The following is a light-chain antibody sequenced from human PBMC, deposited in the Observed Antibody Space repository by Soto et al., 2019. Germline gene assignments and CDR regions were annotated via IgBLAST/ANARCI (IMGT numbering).Light chain of an antibody. Sequence: QSALTQPASVSGSPGQSITISCTGTSSDVGGYDYVSWYQQHPGKVPKLMIYDVSNRPSGVSNRFSGSKSGNTASLTISGLQAEDEADYYCSSYTSSNSVVFGGGTKVTVL. CDR2: DVS. CDR1: SSDVGGYDY. V-gene: IGLV2-14*01. CDR3: SSYTSSNSVV. J-gene: IGLJ2*01.